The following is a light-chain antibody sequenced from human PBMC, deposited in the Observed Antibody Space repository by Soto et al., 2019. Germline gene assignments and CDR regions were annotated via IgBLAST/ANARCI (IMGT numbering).Light chain of an antibody. CDR3: SLKTSSVTWV. CDR2: PVS. J-gene: IGLJ3*02. V-gene: IGLV2-18*01. CDR1: SIDVGNFDL. Sequence: QSALTQPPSVSGSPGQSVTISCTGTSIDVGNFDLVSWYQQPPGTAPKLLIYPVSNRPSGVPDRFSGSQSGNTASLTISGLQAEDEADYYCSLKTSSVTWVFGGGTKVTVL.